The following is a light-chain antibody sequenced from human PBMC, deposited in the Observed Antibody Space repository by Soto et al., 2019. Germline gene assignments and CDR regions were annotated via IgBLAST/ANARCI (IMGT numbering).Light chain of an antibody. CDR2: GVS. CDR1: QSVRSH. Sequence: EIVLTQSPATLSLSPGETATLPCRASQSVRSHLAWFQQKPGQAPRLLMYGVSTRATGMPARFSGSGSGTEITLIISSLQSEDIADYYCQQYSDWPLTFGGGTKVDIK. V-gene: IGKV3D-15*01. J-gene: IGKJ4*01. CDR3: QQYSDWPLT.